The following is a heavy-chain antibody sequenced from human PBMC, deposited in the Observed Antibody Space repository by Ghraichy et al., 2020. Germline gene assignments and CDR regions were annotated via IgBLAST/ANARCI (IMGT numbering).Heavy chain of an antibody. Sequence: ASVKVSCKASGYSFTEYGLGWVRRAPGEGLEWMGWIDDYNENTKYAEKVQDRVTMTADTSTSTTYMELRSLRSDDTAVYYCGRVNLRLTRFGVVVPRYFGVDVWGQGTTVTVSS. CDR2: IDDYNENT. V-gene: IGHV1-18*01. J-gene: IGHJ6*02. CDR1: GYSFTEYG. D-gene: IGHD3-3*01. CDR3: GRVNLRLTRFGVVVPRYFGVDV.